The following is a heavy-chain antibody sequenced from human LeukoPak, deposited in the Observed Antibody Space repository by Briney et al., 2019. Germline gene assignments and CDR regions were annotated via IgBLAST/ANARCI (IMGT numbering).Heavy chain of an antibody. Sequence: SVKVSCKASGYTFTSYGISWVRQAPGQGLEWMGGIIPIFGTANYAQKFQGRVTITADKSTSTAYMELSSLRSEDTAVYYCARGRPAAAGGKPFDYWGQGTLVTVSS. V-gene: IGHV1-69*06. CDR3: ARGRPAAAGGKPFDY. CDR1: GYTFTSYG. D-gene: IGHD6-13*01. CDR2: IIPIFGTA. J-gene: IGHJ4*02.